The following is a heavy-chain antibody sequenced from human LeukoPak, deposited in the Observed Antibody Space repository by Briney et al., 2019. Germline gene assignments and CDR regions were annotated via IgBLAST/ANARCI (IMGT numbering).Heavy chain of an antibody. CDR2: MYYTGTT. D-gene: IGHD3-10*01. Sequence: NPSETLSLTCTVSGGSINSYYWTWLRQPPGKGLEWIGYMYYTGTTTYNPSLKSRVTISADTPKNQFSLKLSSVTAADTAVYYCARSYGPADYDNWGQGTLVTVSS. CDR1: GGSINSYY. CDR3: ARSYGPADYDN. J-gene: IGHJ4*02. V-gene: IGHV4-59*01.